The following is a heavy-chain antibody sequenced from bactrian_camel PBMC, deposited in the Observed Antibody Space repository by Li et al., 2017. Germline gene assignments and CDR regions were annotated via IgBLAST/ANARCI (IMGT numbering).Heavy chain of an antibody. V-gene: IGHV3S1*01. J-gene: IGHJ6*01. Sequence: HVQLVESGGGSVQAGGSLRLFCASSGITSSRRRMAWFRQAPGKEREGVAMFYTGNTQTAYGDFVKGRFTISRDSAKDTIDLQMNSLNPEDTAMYYCAADLRVRGPPLAPTSYGYWGQGTQVTVSS. CDR3: AADLRVRGPPLAPTSYGY. CDR1: GITSSRRR. D-gene: IGHD1*01. CDR2: FYTGNTQT.